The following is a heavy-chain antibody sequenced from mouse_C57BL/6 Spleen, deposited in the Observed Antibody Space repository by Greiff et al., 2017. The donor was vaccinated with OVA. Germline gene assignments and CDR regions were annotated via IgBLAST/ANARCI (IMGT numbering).Heavy chain of an antibody. Sequence: EVKLVESGEGLVKPGGSLKLSCAASGFTFSSYAMSWVRQTPEKRLEWVAYISSGGDYIYYADTVKGRFTISRDNARNTLYLQMSSLKSEDTAMYYCTRDPSYYGSSYVWYFDVWGTGTTVTVSS. V-gene: IGHV5-9-1*02. CDR3: TRDPSYYGSSYVWYFDV. CDR1: GFTFSSYA. D-gene: IGHD1-1*01. CDR2: ISSGGDYI. J-gene: IGHJ1*03.